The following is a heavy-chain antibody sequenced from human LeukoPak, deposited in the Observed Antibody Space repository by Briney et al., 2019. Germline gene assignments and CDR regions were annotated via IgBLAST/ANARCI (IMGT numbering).Heavy chain of an antibody. J-gene: IGHJ3*02. V-gene: IGHV3-74*01. D-gene: IGHD5/OR15-5a*01. CDR2: ISINGSTT. Sequence: GGSLGPSVAAPGSTSRNYGRTWARKAPGKGRLWVSRISINGSTTSYADSVKGRFTISRDNAKNTMYLQMNSLRAEDTGVYYCTRVSTSFAFDIWGQGTMVTVSS. CDR3: TRVSTSFAFDI. CDR1: GSTSRNYG.